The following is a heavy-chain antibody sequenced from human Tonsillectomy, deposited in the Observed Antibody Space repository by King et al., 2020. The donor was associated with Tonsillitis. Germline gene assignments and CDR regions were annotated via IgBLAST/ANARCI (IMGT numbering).Heavy chain of an antibody. V-gene: IGHV4-59*08. J-gene: IGHJ5*02. CDR2: VHYSGDT. CDR3: ARGFSGSYDP. D-gene: IGHD1-26*01. CDR1: GGSISSYY. Sequence: QLQESGPGLVKPSETLSLTCTVSGGSISSYYWTWLRQPPGKGLEWIGYVHYSGDTNYKSSLKSRVTISVDTSTNQFSLNMRCVSAEDTAVYYFARGFSGSYDPWGQGTLVTVSS.